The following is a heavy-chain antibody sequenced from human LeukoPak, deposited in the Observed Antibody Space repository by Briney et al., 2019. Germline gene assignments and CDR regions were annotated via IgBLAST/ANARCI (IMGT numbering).Heavy chain of an antibody. CDR1: GFTFSSYS. J-gene: IGHJ6*02. D-gene: IGHD3-10*01. V-gene: IGHV3-21*01. CDR2: ISSSSSYI. CDR3: ARVQSITMVSHGMDV. Sequence: GGSLRLSCAASGFTFSSYSMNWVRQAPGKGLEWVSSISSSSSYIYYADSLKGRFTISRDNAKNSLYLQMNSLRAEDTAVYYCARVQSITMVSHGMDVWGQGTTVTVSS.